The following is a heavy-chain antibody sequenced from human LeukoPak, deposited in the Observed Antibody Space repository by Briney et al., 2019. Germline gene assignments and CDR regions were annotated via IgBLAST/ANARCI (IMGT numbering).Heavy chain of an antibody. Sequence: ASVKVSCKASGYTFTSYDINWVRQATGQGLEWMGWMNPNSGNTGYAQKFQGRVTMTRNTSISTAYMELSSLRSEDTAVYYCARFLRELLGFDYWGQGTLVTVSS. J-gene: IGHJ4*02. V-gene: IGHV1-8*01. CDR1: GYTFTSYD. CDR3: ARFLRELLGFDY. D-gene: IGHD1-26*01. CDR2: MNPNSGNT.